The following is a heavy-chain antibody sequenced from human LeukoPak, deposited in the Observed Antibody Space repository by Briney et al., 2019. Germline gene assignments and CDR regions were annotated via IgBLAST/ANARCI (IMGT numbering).Heavy chain of an antibody. D-gene: IGHD3-22*01. CDR3: ARGDYYYDSSGYYFPSY. V-gene: IGHV1-2*02. J-gene: IGHJ4*02. CDR1: GYCFTGYY. CDR2: INPNSGGT. Sequence: ASVKVSCKASGYCFTGYYMHWVRQAPGQGLEWMGWINPNSGGTNYAQKFQGRVTMARDTSISTAYMELSRLRSDDTAVYYCARGDYYYDSSGYYFPSYWGQGTLVTVSS.